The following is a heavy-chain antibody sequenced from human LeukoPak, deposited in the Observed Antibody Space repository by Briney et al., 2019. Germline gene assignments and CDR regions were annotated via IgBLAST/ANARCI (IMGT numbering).Heavy chain of an antibody. D-gene: IGHD2-21*01. CDR3: AKDHESDGYPCLVS. Sequence: GGSLRLSCAASGFTFSSYAMSWVRQAPGKGLEWVSAISGSGGSTYYADSVKGRFTISRDNSKNTLYLQMNSLRAEDTALYYCAKDHESDGYPCLVSWGQGTLVTVSS. J-gene: IGHJ4*02. CDR2: ISGSGGST. CDR1: GFTFSSYA. V-gene: IGHV3-23*01.